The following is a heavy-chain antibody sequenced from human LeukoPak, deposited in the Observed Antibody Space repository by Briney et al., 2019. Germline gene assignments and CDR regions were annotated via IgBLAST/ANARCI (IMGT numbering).Heavy chain of an antibody. D-gene: IGHD1-26*01. CDR3: ARERSKVGASPGAFDI. Sequence: SVKVSCKASGGTFSSYAISWVRQAPGQGLEWMGGIIPIFGTANYAQKFQGRVTITTDESTSTAYMELSSLRSEDTAVYYCARERSKVGASPGAFDIWGQGTMVTVSA. V-gene: IGHV1-69*05. CDR2: IIPIFGTA. J-gene: IGHJ3*02. CDR1: GGTFSSYA.